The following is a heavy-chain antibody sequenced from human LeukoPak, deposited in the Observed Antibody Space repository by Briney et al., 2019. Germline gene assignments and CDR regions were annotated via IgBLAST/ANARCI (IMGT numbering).Heavy chain of an antibody. D-gene: IGHD6-25*01. V-gene: IGHV3-23*01. J-gene: IGHJ4*02. CDR3: AKDTTAAC. CDR2: ISDSGGKT. Sequence: GGSLRLSCAASGFTFSNSAMSWVRQAPGKGLEWVSAISDSGGKTYYADSVKGRFTISRDNSKNTLSLQMNSLRAEDTAVYYCAKDTTAACWGQGTLVTVSS. CDR1: GFTFSNSA.